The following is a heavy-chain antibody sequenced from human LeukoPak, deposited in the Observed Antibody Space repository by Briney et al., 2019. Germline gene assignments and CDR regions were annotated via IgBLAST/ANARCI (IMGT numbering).Heavy chain of an antibody. CDR2: ISADNGDT. CDR3: ARDVSRRDRRDSNSFFFYDYFMDV. D-gene: IGHD4-23*01. Sequence: ASVKVSCKASGYTFNSFGISWVRQAPGQGLEWIGWISADNGDTSNAQKVQGRMTMTTDTSTTTAFMELRSMRLDDTAVYYCARDVSRRDRRDSNSFFFYDYFMDVWGKGTTVTVSS. V-gene: IGHV1-18*01. CDR1: GYTFNSFG. J-gene: IGHJ6*03.